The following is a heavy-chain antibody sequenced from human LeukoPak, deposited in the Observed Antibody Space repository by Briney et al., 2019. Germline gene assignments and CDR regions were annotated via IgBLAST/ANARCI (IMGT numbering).Heavy chain of an antibody. CDR2: FGTRSTSV. Sequence: GGSLRLSCTASGFTFSGYSMNWIRQTPGKGLEWVSSFGTRSTSVYHAGSVKGRFAISRDNAKNSLYLQMNSLRAEDTALYYCAREVSEGFDFWGQGTLVTVSS. V-gene: IGHV3-21*01. J-gene: IGHJ4*02. CDR1: GFTFSGYS. D-gene: IGHD3-22*01. CDR3: AREVSEGFDF.